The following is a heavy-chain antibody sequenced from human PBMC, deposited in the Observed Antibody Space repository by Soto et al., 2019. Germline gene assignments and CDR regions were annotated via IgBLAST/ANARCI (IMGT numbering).Heavy chain of an antibody. CDR1: GGSISSSNW. D-gene: IGHD2-2*01. CDR3: ARVVGGYYYGMDV. CDR2: IDHSGST. J-gene: IGHJ6*02. V-gene: IGHV4-4*02. Sequence: QVQLQESGPGLVKPSGTLSLTCAVSGGSISSSNWWSWVLQPPGKGLEWIGEIDHSGSTNYNPSLKSRVTISVDKYKNPFSLKLSSVTAADTAVYYCARVVGGYYYGMDVWGQGTTVTVSS.